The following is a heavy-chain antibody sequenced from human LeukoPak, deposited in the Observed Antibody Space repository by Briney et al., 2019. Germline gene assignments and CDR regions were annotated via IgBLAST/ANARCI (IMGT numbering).Heavy chain of an antibody. V-gene: IGHV1-18*01. CDR1: GYTSIDYG. D-gene: IGHD6-13*01. Sequence: RASVKVSCKASGYTSIDYGISWVRQAPGQGLEWMGWLNVYNGDTNYAQNLQGRLTMTTDRSTSTVYMELRSLRSDDTAVYYCARPKTEAAGYYFDYWGQGTLVTVSS. J-gene: IGHJ4*02. CDR3: ARPKTEAAGYYFDY. CDR2: LNVYNGDT.